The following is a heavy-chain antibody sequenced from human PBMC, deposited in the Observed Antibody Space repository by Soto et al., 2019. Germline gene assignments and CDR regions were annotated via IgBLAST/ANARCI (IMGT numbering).Heavy chain of an antibody. V-gene: IGHV3-11*01. CDR1: GFTFSDYY. CDR2: ISSSGSTI. Sequence: GGSLRLSCAASGFTFSDYYMSWIRQAPGKGLEWVSYISSSGSTIYYADSVKGRFTISRDNAKNSLYLQMNSLRAEDTAVYYCARVIGAARPRWFDPWGQGTLVTVYS. CDR3: ARVIGAARPRWFDP. D-gene: IGHD6-6*01. J-gene: IGHJ5*02.